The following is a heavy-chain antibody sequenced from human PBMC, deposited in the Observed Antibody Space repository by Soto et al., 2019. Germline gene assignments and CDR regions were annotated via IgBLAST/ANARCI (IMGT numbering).Heavy chain of an antibody. CDR1: GGTFSSYT. CDR3: ASWPGKELLYYYSMDV. V-gene: IGHV1-69*01. Sequence: QVQLVQSGAEVKKPGSSVKVSCKASGGTFSSYTFSWVRQAPGQGLEWMGGIIPIFGTPDYAXXXQGXVTXXXXXXXXXXXXXXXXXXXXXXXXXYCASWPGKELLYYYSMDVWGQGTTVTVSS. J-gene: IGHJ6*02. D-gene: IGHD3-10*01. CDR2: IIPIFGTP.